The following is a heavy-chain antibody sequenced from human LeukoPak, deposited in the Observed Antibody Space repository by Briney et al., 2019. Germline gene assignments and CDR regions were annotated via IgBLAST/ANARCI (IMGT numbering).Heavy chain of an antibody. J-gene: IGHJ4*02. CDR1: GGTFSSYA. CDR3: ARHYYYDSSGYYFDY. CDR2: IIPIFGTA. Sequence: SVKVSCKASGGTFSSYAISWVRQSPGQGLEWMGGIIPIFGTANYAQKFQGSVTITTDESTSTAYKELSSLRSEDTAVYYCARHYYYDSSGYYFDYWGQGTLVNVSS. D-gene: IGHD3-22*01. V-gene: IGHV1-69*05.